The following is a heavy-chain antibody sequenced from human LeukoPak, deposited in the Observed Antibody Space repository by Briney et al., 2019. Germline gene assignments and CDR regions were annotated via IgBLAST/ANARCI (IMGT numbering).Heavy chain of an antibody. CDR2: INPNSGGT. CDR3: ARVPGIAARYYYYYYGMDV. D-gene: IGHD6-13*01. Sequence: GASVKVSCKASGYTFTGYYMHWVRQAPGQGLEWMGWINPNSGGTNYAQKFQGRVTMTRDTSISTAYMELSRLRFDDTAVYYCARVPGIAARYYYYYYGMDVWGQGTTVTVSS. V-gene: IGHV1-2*02. J-gene: IGHJ6*02. CDR1: GYTFTGYY.